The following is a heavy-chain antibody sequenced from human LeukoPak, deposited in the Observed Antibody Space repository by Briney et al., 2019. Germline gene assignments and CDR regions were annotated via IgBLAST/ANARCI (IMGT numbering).Heavy chain of an antibody. V-gene: IGHV1-46*01. CDR2: INPSGGST. CDR1: GYTFTSYY. Sequence: ASVKVSCKASGYTFTSYYMHWVRQAPGQGLEWMGIINPSGGSTSYAQKFQGRVTMTRDMSTSTVYMELSSLRSEDTAVYYCARGRGTVLLWFGELIEWGQGTLVTVSS. D-gene: IGHD3-10*01. J-gene: IGHJ4*02. CDR3: ARGRGTVLLWFGELIE.